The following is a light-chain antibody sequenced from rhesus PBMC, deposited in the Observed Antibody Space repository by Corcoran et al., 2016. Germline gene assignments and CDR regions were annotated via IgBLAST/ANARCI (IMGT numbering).Light chain of an antibody. CDR2: YAN. CDR1: QGISRY. Sequence: DIQMSQSPSSLSAFGGDRVTITFRASQGISRYLNWYQQKPGKAPNLLIYYANRLASGVPSMFSGSGSGTDYTLTISSLQPEDFATYYCQQDSSTPWTFGPGTKVEIK. CDR3: QQDSSTPWT. J-gene: IGKJ1*01. V-gene: IGKV1-32*03.